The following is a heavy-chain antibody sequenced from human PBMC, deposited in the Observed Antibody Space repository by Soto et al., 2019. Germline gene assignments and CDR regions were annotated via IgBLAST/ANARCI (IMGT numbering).Heavy chain of an antibody. CDR3: ARDRVLRFLEWPDYYGMDV. J-gene: IGHJ6*02. V-gene: IGHV4-30-4*01. CDR2: IYYSGST. CDR1: GGSISRGDYY. D-gene: IGHD3-3*01. Sequence: SETLSLTCTVSGGSISRGDYYWSWIRQPPGKGLEWIGYIYYSGSTYYNPSLKSRVTISVDTSKNQFSLKLSSVTAADTAVYYCARDRVLRFLEWPDYYGMDVWGQGTTVTVSS.